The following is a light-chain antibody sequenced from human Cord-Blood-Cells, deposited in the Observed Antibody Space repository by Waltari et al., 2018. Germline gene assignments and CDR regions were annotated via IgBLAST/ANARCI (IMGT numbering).Light chain of an antibody. V-gene: IGLV2-14*01. J-gene: IGLJ2*01. CDR3: SSYTSSSTLV. CDR1: SSDVGGYNY. Sequence: QSALTQPASVSGSPGQSITISCTGTSSDVGGYNYVPWYQQHPGKAPKLMIYDVSNRPSGVSNRFSGSKSGNTASLTISGLQAEDEADYYCSSYTSSSTLVFGG. CDR2: DVS.